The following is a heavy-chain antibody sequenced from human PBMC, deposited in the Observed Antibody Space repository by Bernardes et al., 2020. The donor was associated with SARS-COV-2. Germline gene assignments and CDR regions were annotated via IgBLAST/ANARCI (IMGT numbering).Heavy chain of an antibody. Sequence: GGSLRLSCAASGFTFEDYTMHWVRQVPGKGLEWVSLVSWDGSTTNYADSVKGRFIISRDSSRNTLHLQMNSLRKEDTALYYCATEMQSLTICGVGQDAFDFWGQGTMVTVSS. CDR1: GFTFEDYT. CDR2: VSWDGSTT. CDR3: ATEMQSLTICGVGQDAFDF. V-gene: IGHV3-43*01. J-gene: IGHJ3*01. D-gene: IGHD3-3*01.